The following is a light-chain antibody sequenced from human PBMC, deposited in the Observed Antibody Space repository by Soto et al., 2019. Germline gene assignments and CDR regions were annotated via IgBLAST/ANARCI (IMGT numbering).Light chain of an antibody. CDR2: GAS. CDR3: QQADSFPVT. V-gene: IGKV1D-12*01. Sequence: DIQMTQSPSSVSASVGDRVTITCRASHDIRPWLAWFQQKPGKAPKLLIYGASSLQSGVPSRFSGSGSGTEFTLTITSLQSEDFATYFCQQADSFPVTFGQGTKLEIK. J-gene: IGKJ2*01. CDR1: HDIRPW.